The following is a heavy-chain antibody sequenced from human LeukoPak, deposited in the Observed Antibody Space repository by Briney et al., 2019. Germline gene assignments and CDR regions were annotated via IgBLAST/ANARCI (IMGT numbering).Heavy chain of an antibody. V-gene: IGHV7-4-1*02. Sequence: ASVKVSCKDSGYTFTSYAMNWVRQAPGQGLEWMGWINTNTGNPTYAQGFTGRFVFSLDTSVSTAYLQINSLKAKDTAMYYCATFLLDSSDYDAFDIWGQGTMVTVSS. J-gene: IGHJ3*02. CDR2: INTNTGNP. D-gene: IGHD3-22*01. CDR1: GYTFTSYA. CDR3: ATFLLDSSDYDAFDI.